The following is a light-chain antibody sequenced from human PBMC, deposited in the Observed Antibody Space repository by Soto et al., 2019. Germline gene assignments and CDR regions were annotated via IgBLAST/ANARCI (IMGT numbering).Light chain of an antibody. V-gene: IGKV3-20*01. J-gene: IGKJ5*01. CDR1: QTVTRNY. CDR3: QQHGSSPIT. CDR2: GAS. Sequence: ETVLTQSPGSLSLSPGERATLSCMASQTVTRNYLAWHQQKPGQTPRLLVYGASSRATGIPDRFSGSGSGTDFTLTISRLEPEDFAVYYCQQHGSSPITFGQGTRLE.